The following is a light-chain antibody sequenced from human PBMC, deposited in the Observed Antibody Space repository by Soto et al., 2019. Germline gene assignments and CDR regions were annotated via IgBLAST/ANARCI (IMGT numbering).Light chain of an antibody. CDR3: QQTYINSRT. CDR1: QTISSW. CDR2: RAS. Sequence: DIQMTQSPSTLSGSVGDRVTITCRASQTISSWLAWYQQKPGKAPKLLIYRASTLKSGVPSRFSGSGSGTDFTLTISSLQPEDFATYSCQQTYINSRTFGQGTKVDI. V-gene: IGKV1-5*03. J-gene: IGKJ1*01.